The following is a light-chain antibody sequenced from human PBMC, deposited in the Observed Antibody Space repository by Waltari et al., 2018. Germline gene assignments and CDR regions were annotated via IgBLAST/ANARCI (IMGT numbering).Light chain of an antibody. J-gene: IGLJ3*02. CDR3: CSYAGSTTRWV. V-gene: IGLV2-23*02. Sequence: QSALTQPASVSGSPGQSITISCTGTSSDVGSYTLVSWYQQTPGKAPKLILYAVSKRPSGASARCSGSKSGNTASLTIAELQAEDEADYYCCSYAGSTTRWVFGGGTKLTVL. CDR1: SSDVGSYTL. CDR2: AVS.